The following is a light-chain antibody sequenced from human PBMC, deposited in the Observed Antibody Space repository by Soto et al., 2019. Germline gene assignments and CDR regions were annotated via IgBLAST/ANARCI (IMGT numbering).Light chain of an antibody. CDR1: MRDVGAYNL. Sequence: QSALTQPASVSVSAGQSITISCSGTMRDVGAYNLVSWYQQHPGTAPKLIIYEVRNRPSGISSRFSCSRSGNTASLTISGLQSDDEGDYYCSAYTARSTLVFGGGTKLTVL. V-gene: IGLV2-14*01. J-gene: IGLJ3*02. CDR3: SAYTARSTLV. CDR2: EVR.